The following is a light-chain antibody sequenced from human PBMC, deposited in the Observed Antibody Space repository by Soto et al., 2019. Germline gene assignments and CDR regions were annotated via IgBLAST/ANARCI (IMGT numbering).Light chain of an antibody. V-gene: IGKV3-20*01. Sequence: EIVLTPSPGTLSLSPGEGATLSCRASQSVSTNFFAWYQQKPGQAPRLLIYGASTRATGIPDRFSGSGSGTDFTLTISRLEPEDFAVYYCQQYGRTSWTFGQGTKVDI. CDR1: QSVSTNF. CDR2: GAS. J-gene: IGKJ1*01. CDR3: QQYGRTSWT.